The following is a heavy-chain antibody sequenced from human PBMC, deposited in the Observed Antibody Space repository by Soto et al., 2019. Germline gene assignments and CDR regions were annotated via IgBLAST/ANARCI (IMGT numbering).Heavy chain of an antibody. V-gene: IGHV1-69*01. J-gene: IGHJ6*02. D-gene: IGHD2-8*01. CDR1: GGTFSSYA. CDR2: IIPIFGTA. Sequence: QVQLVQSGAEVKKPGSSVKVSCKASGGTFSSYAISWVRQAPGQGLEWMGGIIPIFGTANYAQKFQGRVTITAEESTSTAYMELSSLRSVDTAVNYCACVLMVYRYYADYYYYGMDVWGQGTTVTVSS. CDR3: ACVLMVYRYYADYYYYGMDV.